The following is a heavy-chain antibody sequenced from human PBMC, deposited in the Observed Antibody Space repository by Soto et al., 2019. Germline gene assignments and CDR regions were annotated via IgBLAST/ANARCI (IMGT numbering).Heavy chain of an antibody. CDR1: GGSFSGYY. CDR2: INHSGST. CDR3: ARAVGLRFLEWSYNWFDP. V-gene: IGHV4-34*01. D-gene: IGHD3-3*01. J-gene: IGHJ5*02. Sequence: PSETLSLTCAVYGGSFSGYYWSWIRQPPGMGLEWIGEINHSGSTNYNPSLKSRVTISVDTSKNQFSLKLSSVTAADTAVYYCARAVGLRFLEWSYNWFDPWGQGTLVTVSS.